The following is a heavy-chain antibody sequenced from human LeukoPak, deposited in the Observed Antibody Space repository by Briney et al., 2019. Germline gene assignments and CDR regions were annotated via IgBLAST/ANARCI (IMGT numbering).Heavy chain of an antibody. J-gene: IGHJ4*02. D-gene: IGHD1-26*01. CDR3: ARVSVGATMLAYFDY. CDR1: GYTFTSYY. Sequence: ASVKVSCKASGYTFTSYYMHWVRQAPGQGLEWMGIINPSGGSTSYAQKFQGRVTMTRDMSTSTVYMELSSLRSEDTAVYYCARVSVGATMLAYFDYWGQGTLVTVSS. CDR2: INPSGGST. V-gene: IGHV1-46*01.